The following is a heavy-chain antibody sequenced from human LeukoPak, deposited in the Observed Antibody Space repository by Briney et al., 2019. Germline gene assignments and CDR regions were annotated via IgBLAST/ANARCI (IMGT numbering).Heavy chain of an antibody. J-gene: IGHJ4*02. Sequence: GGSLRLSCAASGFSFTSYSMNWVRHAPEKGLEWVSSISSSSSYIYYADSVKGRFTISRDNAKNSLYLQMNSLRAEDTAVYYCARGGRSSSWYGDYWGQGTLVTVSS. CDR1: GFSFTSYS. D-gene: IGHD6-13*01. V-gene: IGHV3-21*01. CDR2: ISSSSSYI. CDR3: ARGGRSSSWYGDY.